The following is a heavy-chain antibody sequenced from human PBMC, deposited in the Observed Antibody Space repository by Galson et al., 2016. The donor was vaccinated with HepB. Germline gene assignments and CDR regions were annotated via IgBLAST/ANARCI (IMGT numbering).Heavy chain of an antibody. CDR1: GFTFNAHW. CDR2: IRGDGIVS. Sequence: SLRLSCAASGFTFNAHWMNWVRQAPGKGLEWVANIRGDGIVSYYAESVRGRFTISRDNAKNSLYLQMNGLRVGETAVYYCSREMTGSYIDWGQGTLVTVSS. D-gene: IGHD3-10*01. CDR3: SREMTGSYID. J-gene: IGHJ4*02. V-gene: IGHV3-7*01.